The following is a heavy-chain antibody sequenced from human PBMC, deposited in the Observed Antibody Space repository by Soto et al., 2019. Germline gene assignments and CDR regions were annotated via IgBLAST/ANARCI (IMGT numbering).Heavy chain of an antibody. CDR3: ARETRGGY. J-gene: IGHJ4*02. D-gene: IGHD3-10*01. CDR1: GFTFSSYM. V-gene: IGHV3-21*01. Sequence: PGGSLRLSCAASGFTFSSYMMNWVRQAPGKGPEWVSSISSNSTYKDYADSVKGRFTISRDNAKNSLYLQMNSLRAEDTAVYYCARETRGGYCGQGILVTVSS. CDR2: ISSNSTYK.